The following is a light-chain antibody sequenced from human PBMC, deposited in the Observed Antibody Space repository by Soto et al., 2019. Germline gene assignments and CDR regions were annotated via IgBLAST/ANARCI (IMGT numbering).Light chain of an antibody. Sequence: DIQMTQSPSTLSASVGDGVTITCRASQTITTPLAWYQQKPGKAPKLLIYKASSLESGVPSRFSGSGSGTEFTLTISSLQPDDFATYYCQQYDSYSVRTFGQGTKVEI. V-gene: IGKV1-5*03. CDR1: QTITTP. CDR3: QQYDSYSVRT. CDR2: KAS. J-gene: IGKJ1*01.